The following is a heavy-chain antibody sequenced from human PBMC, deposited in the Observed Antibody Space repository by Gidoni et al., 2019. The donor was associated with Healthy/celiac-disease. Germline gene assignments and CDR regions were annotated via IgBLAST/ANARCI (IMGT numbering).Heavy chain of an antibody. CDR1: GYTFTSYA. Sequence: QVQLVQSGSELKKPGASVKVSCKASGYTFTSYAMNWVRQAPGQGLEWMGWINTNTGNPTYAQGFTGRFVFSLDTSVSTAYLQISSLKAEDTAVYYCARVAIVVVPAAIPYNWFDPWGQGTLVTVSS. D-gene: IGHD2-2*01. CDR2: INTNTGNP. V-gene: IGHV7-4-1*02. CDR3: ARVAIVVVPAAIPYNWFDP. J-gene: IGHJ5*02.